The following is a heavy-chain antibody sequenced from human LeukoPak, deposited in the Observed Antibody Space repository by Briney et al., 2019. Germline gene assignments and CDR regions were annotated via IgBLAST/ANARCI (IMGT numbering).Heavy chain of an antibody. D-gene: IGHD6-13*01. V-gene: IGHV6-1*01. CDR3: ARVPSGSSWYFDY. CDR1: GDSVSSNSTA. CDR2: TYYRSKWYK. Sequence: SQTLSLTCAISGDSVSSNSTAWNWIRQSPSRGLEWLGRTYYRSKWYKDYAVFVKSRITINADTSKNQFSLQLNSVTPEDTAVYYCARVPSGSSWYFDYWGQGTLVTVSS. J-gene: IGHJ4*02.